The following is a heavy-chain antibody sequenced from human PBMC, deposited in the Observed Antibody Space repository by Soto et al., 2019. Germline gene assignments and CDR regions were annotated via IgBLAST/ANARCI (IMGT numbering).Heavy chain of an antibody. Sequence: EVQLVESGGGLVQPGGSLRLSCAASGFTVSSNYMSWVRQAPGKGLEWVSVIYSGGSTYYADSVKGRFTISRDNSKNTLYLQMNSLRAEDTAVYYCARDQLDHRNYYYYMDVWGKGTTVTVSS. J-gene: IGHJ6*03. V-gene: IGHV3-66*01. CDR3: ARDQLDHRNYYYYMDV. D-gene: IGHD1-1*01. CDR1: GFTVSSNY. CDR2: IYSGGST.